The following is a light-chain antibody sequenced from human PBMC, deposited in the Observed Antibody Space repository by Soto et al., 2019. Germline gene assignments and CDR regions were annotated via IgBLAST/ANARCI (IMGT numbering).Light chain of an antibody. Sequence: EIVLTQSPGTLSLSPGERATLSCRASQSVSSSFLAWYQQKPGQAPRLLIYGASSRATGIPDRFSGSGSGTDFTLTISRLEPEDFAVYFCQQYGTSPITFGQGTRLEIK. CDR1: QSVSSSF. J-gene: IGKJ5*01. CDR2: GAS. V-gene: IGKV3-20*01. CDR3: QQYGTSPIT.